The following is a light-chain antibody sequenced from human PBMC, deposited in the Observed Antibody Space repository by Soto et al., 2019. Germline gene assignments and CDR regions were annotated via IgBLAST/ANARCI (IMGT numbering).Light chain of an antibody. CDR3: QHYGRSPIT. V-gene: IGKV3-20*01. Sequence: EIVLTQSPGTLSLSPGERATLSCRSSQSVSSTYLGWYQHKRGQAPRLLIYGASSRATGIPDRFSGSGSATDFTLTISRLEPEDFALYYCQHYGRSPITFGQGTRLEIK. CDR1: QSVSSTY. CDR2: GAS. J-gene: IGKJ5*01.